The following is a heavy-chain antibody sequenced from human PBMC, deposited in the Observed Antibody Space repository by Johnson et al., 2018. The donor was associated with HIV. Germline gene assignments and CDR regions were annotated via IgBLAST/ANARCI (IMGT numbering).Heavy chain of an antibody. J-gene: IGHJ3*02. Sequence: VQLVESGGGVVQPGKSLRLSCAASGFTFSRYAIHWVRQAPGKGLEWVSYISGSSSIIYYADSVKGRFTISRDYAKKSVYLQMNSLRVEDTAVYYCARDPGALSSSIWGQGTMVTVSS. V-gene: IGHV3-48*03. CDR2: ISGSSSII. CDR1: GFTFSRYA. D-gene: IGHD6-6*01. CDR3: ARDPGALSSSI.